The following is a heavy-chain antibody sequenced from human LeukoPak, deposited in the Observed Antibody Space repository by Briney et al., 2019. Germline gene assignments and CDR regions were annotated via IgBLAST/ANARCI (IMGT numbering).Heavy chain of an antibody. Sequence: GGSLRLSCAASGFTFSSYWMHWVRQVPGKGLGWVANIKQDGTEQYYVDSVKGRFTISRDNAKNSLYLQMNSLRVEDTAIYYCVRDLRSWYFDVWGRGTLVRVSS. V-gene: IGHV3-7*01. J-gene: IGHJ2*01. CDR3: VRDLRSWYFDV. CDR2: IKQDGTEQ. CDR1: GFTFSSYW.